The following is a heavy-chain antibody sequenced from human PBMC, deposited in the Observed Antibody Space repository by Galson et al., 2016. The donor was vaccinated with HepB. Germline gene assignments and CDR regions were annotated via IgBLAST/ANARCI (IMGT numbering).Heavy chain of an antibody. J-gene: IGHJ4*02. CDR2: NYYSGST. Sequence: SETLSLTCTVSGDSVSSSSYYWGWIRQLPGKGLEWIGTNYYSGSTYHNPSLKSRFTISLDTTKNQFSRKLSSATAADTAVYYCARRVWNKIDYWGQGTLVTVSS. D-gene: IGHD1/OR15-1a*01. CDR1: GDSVSSSSYY. CDR3: ARRVWNKIDY. V-gene: IGHV4-39*01.